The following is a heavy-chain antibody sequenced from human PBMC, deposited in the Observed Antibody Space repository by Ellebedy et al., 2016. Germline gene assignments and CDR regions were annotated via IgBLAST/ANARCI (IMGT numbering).Heavy chain of an antibody. CDR3: ARLRSTRRYFDY. J-gene: IGHJ4*02. CDR1: GFTLSEYY. Sequence: GESLKISCAVSGFTLSEYYMSWIRQAPGKGLEWVSYISTSSTYTNYADSVKGRFTISRDNAKNSLYLQMSSLRVEDTAVYYCARLRSTRRYFDYWGQGTLVTVSS. D-gene: IGHD2-2*01. V-gene: IGHV3-11*03. CDR2: ISTSSTYT.